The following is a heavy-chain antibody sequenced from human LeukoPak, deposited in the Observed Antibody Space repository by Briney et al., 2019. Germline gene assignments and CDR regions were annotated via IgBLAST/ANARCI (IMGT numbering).Heavy chain of an antibody. V-gene: IGHV4-38-2*02. CDR2: IYHSGRT. CDR1: GNSISSGYY. D-gene: IGHD4-17*01. CDR3: ARDGFYGDYFGIFDY. Sequence: SETLSLTCTVSGNSISSGYYWGWIRQPPGKGLEWIGSIYHSGRTYYNPSLKSRVTISVDTSKNQFSLKLSSVTAADTAVYYCARDGFYGDYFGIFDYWGQGTLVTVSS. J-gene: IGHJ4*02.